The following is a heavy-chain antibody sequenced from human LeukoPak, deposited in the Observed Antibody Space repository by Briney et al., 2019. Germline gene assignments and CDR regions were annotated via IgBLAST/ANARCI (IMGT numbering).Heavy chain of an antibody. D-gene: IGHD6-19*01. Sequence: PSETLSLTCAVSGVPFSNYYCSWVRQSPRQGLEWIGEINHRGYTNYNPSLKSRVTMSIDTSKNQFSLLLTSVTAADAGVYYCTRAVAGHPDWGQGTLVNVSS. J-gene: IGHJ4*02. CDR1: GVPFSNYY. V-gene: IGHV4-34*01. CDR3: TRAVAGHPD. CDR2: INHRGYT.